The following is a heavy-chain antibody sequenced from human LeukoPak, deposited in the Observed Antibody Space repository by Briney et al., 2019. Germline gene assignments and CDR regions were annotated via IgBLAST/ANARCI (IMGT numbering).Heavy chain of an antibody. CDR3: ARGVSAAGTNWFDP. CDR2: IYTSGST. Sequence: SQTLSLTCTVSGGSISSGSYYWSWIRQPAGKGVEWIGRIYTSGSTNYNPSLKSRVTISVDTSKNQFSLKLSSVTAADTAVYYCARGVSAAGTNWFDPWGQGTLVTVSS. V-gene: IGHV4-61*02. D-gene: IGHD6-13*01. CDR1: GGSISSGSYY. J-gene: IGHJ5*02.